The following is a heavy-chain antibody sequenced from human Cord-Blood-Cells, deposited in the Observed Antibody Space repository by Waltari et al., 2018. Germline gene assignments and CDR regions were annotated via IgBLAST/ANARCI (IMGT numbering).Heavy chain of an antibody. D-gene: IGHD6-19*01. Sequence: QVQLQQWGAGLLKPSETLSLTCAVYGGSFSGYYWSWIRQPPGKGLEWIGEINHSGSTNYNPSHKSRVTISVDTSKNQFSLKLSSVTAADTAVYYCARGVAVAGIFDYWGQGTLVTVSS. CDR3: ARGVAVAGIFDY. CDR2: INHSGST. V-gene: IGHV4-34*01. CDR1: GGSFSGYY. J-gene: IGHJ4*02.